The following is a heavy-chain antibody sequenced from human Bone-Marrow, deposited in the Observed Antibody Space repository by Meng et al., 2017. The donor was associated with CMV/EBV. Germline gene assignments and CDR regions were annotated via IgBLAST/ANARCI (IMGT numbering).Heavy chain of an antibody. V-gene: IGHV1-46*01. CDR2: INPSGGST. J-gene: IGHJ3*02. Sequence: ASVKVSCKASGYTFTSYDINWVRQAPGQGLEWMGIINPSGGSTSYAQKFQGRVTMTRDTSTSTVYMELSSLRSEDTAVYYCATVAGMEESDAFDIWGQGTMVTVSS. D-gene: IGHD6-19*01. CDR3: ATVAGMEESDAFDI. CDR1: GYTFTSYD.